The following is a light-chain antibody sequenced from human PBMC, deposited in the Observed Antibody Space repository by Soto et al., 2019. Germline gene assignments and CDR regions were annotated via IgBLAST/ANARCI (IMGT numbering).Light chain of an antibody. CDR3: QQYNNWPWT. V-gene: IGKV3-15*01. J-gene: IGKJ1*01. CDR2: GAS. CDR1: QSVSTN. Sequence: EIVMTQSPATLSVSPGERATLSCRASQSVSTNLAWYQQKPGQAPRLLIYGASTRATGIPARFSGSGSGTECTLTISTLQSEDFAVYYCQQYNNWPWTFGQGTKVDIK.